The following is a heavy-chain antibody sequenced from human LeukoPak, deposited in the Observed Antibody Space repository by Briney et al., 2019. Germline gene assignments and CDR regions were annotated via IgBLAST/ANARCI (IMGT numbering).Heavy chain of an antibody. Sequence: ASVKVSCKASVYTFTSYYMHWVRQAPGQGLEWMGIINPSGGSTSYAQKFQGRVTMTRDTSTSTVYMELSSLRSEDTAVYYCARESGIAVAEGWFDPWGQGTLVTVSS. J-gene: IGHJ5*02. CDR1: VYTFTSYY. CDR2: INPSGGST. D-gene: IGHD6-19*01. CDR3: ARESGIAVAEGWFDP. V-gene: IGHV1-46*03.